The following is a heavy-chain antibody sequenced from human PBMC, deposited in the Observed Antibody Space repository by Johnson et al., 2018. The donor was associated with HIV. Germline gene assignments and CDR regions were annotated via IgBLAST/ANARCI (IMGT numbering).Heavy chain of an antibody. CDR2: IRYDGSNK. V-gene: IGHV3-30*19. J-gene: IGHJ3*01. D-gene: IGHD3-10*02. Sequence: QVQLVESGGGVVQPGRSLRLSCAASGFTFSSYGMHWVRQAPGKGLEWVAVIRYDGSNKYYADSVKGRFTISRDSSKNTLYLQMNSLRAEEMAVYYCARPRYYVDAFDLWGQGTMVTVSS. CDR3: ARPRYYVDAFDL. CDR1: GFTFSSYG.